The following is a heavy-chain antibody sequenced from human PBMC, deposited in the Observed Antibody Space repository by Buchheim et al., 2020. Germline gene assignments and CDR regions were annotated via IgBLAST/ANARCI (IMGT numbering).Heavy chain of an antibody. D-gene: IGHD3-22*01. CDR1: EFTFSSYG. CDR3: ARRDSSRGMDV. Sequence: QVQLVESGGGVVQPGRSLRLSCAASEFTFSSYGMHWVRQAPGKGLEWVAVIWYDGSNKYYADSVKDRFTISRDNSKNTLYLQMNSLRDEDTAVYYCARRDSSRGMDVWGQGTT. CDR2: IWYDGSNK. J-gene: IGHJ6*02. V-gene: IGHV3-33*01.